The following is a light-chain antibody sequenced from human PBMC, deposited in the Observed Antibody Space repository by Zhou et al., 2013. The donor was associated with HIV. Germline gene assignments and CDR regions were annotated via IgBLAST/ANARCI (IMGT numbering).Light chain of an antibody. CDR1: PSVSAY. Sequence: EIVLTQSPGTLSLSPGERATLSCRASPSVSAYLAWYQQKPGQAPRLLIYDASSRATGVPDRFSGSGSGTDFTLTISRLEPEDFAVYYCQQYGSFFGPGTKVDIK. V-gene: IGKV3-20*01. J-gene: IGKJ3*01. CDR2: DAS. CDR3: QQYGSF.